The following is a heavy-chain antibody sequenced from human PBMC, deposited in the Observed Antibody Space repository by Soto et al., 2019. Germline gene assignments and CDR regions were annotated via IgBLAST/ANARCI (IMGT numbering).Heavy chain of an antibody. J-gene: IGHJ4*02. D-gene: IGHD2-8*02. Sequence: PSGTPSPPCPFSGGSLRRYYSSWVRQPPGKGLEWIGEINHSGSTNYNPSLKSRVTISVDTSKNQFSLKLTSVTAADTAVYYCARDKITGLFDYWGQGTLVTVSS. CDR1: GGSLRRYY. CDR3: ARDKITGLFDY. CDR2: INHSGST. V-gene: IGHV4-34*01.